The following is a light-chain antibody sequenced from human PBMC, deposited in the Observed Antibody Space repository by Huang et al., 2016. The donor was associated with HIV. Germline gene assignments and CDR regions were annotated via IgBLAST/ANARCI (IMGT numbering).Light chain of an antibody. V-gene: IGKV1-NL1*01. CDR3: QQYYDTPLT. CDR2: AAS. CDR1: QDVGNS. J-gene: IGKJ4*01. Sequence: DIQMTQSPSSLSASVGDRVTITCRASQDVGNSLAWYQQKQGKAPKLLVFAASTLQSGGPSRFSGSGSVTDYTLTIDTLQPEDFAFYYCQQYYDTPLTFGGGTKVEVK.